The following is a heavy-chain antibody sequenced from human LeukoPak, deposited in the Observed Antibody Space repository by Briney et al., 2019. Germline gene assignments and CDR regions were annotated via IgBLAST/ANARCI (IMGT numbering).Heavy chain of an antibody. V-gene: IGHV4-34*01. Sequence: PSETLSLTCAVYGGSFSGYYWSWIRQPPGKGLEWIGSVYYDGTSYSNPSLKSRVGVFVDTSRDQFSLDLDFVTAADTALYYCVRHVSTNTGYFDSCGQGTLVSVSS. CDR1: GGSFSGYY. CDR2: VYYDGTS. J-gene: IGHJ4*02. CDR3: VRHVSTNTGYFDS. D-gene: IGHD5-24*01.